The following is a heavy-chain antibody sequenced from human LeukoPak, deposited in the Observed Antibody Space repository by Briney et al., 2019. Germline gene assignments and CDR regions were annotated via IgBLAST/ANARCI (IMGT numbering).Heavy chain of an antibody. CDR2: IIPIFGTA. D-gene: IGHD3-3*01. V-gene: IGHV1-69*05. J-gene: IGHJ3*02. CDR3: ARTLGDYDFWSGYPGGAFDI. CDR1: GGTFSSYA. Sequence: SVNVSCKASGGTFSSYAISWVRQAPGQGLEWMGGIIPIFGTANYAQKFQGRVTITTDESTSTAYMELSSLRSEDTAVYYCARTLGDYDFWSGYPGGAFDIWGQGTMVTVSS.